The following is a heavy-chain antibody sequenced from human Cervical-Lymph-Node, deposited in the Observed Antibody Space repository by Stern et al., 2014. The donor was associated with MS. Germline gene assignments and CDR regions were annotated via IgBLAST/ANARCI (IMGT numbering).Heavy chain of an antibody. D-gene: IGHD2-8*01. CDR3: ARHQGGVSAI. CDR1: GDSFNNFD. Sequence: VQLVESGAEVKKPGSSVKLSCKASGDSFNNFDIRWVRQAPGQGPAWVGGITALFGRASYAHRVQDRVTFTADESTITTYMELRRLRSEDTAIYYCARHQGGVSAIWGKGTLVTVSS. CDR2: ITALFGRA. J-gene: IGHJ4*02. V-gene: IGHV1-69*01.